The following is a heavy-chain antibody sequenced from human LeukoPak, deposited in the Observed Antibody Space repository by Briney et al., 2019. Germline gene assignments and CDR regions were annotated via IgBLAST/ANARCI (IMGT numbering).Heavy chain of an antibody. J-gene: IGHJ3*01. CDR3: AGGRSSGWRNDPFDL. CDR2: ISYDGSNK. CDR1: GFTFSSYA. Sequence: GGSLRLSCAASGFTFSSYAMHWVRQAPGKGLEWVAVISYDGSNKYYADSVKGRFTISRDNSKNTLYLQMNSLRAEDTAVYYCAGGRSSGWRNDPFDLWPQGTMLTVFS. D-gene: IGHD6-19*01. V-gene: IGHV3-30*04.